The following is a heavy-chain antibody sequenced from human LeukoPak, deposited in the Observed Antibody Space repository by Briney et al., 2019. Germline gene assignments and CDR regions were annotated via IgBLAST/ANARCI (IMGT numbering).Heavy chain of an antibody. J-gene: IGHJ4*02. CDR1: GGSVSGGDYY. D-gene: IGHD4-11*01. CDR2: IHYSGST. Sequence: SETLSLTCTGSGGSVSGGDYYWSWIRQPPGKGLEWIGYIHYSGSTYYSPSLKSRVTISIDTSKNQFSLKLSSVTAADTAVYYCAREVTTANFDSWGQGTLVTVSS. CDR3: AREVTTANFDS. V-gene: IGHV4-30-4*08.